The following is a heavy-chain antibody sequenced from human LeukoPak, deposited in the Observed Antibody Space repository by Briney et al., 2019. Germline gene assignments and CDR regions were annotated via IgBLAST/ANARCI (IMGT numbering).Heavy chain of an antibody. CDR2: IIPIFGTA. CDR1: GGTFSSHA. V-gene: IGHV1-69*06. D-gene: IGHD3-22*01. Sequence: ASVKVSCKASGGTFSSHAISWVRQAPGQGLEWMGGIIPIFGTANYAQKFQGRVTITADKSTSTAYMELSSLRSEDTAVYYCARGRFQKYDSSGYYSVDYYYYMDVWGKGTAVTVSS. CDR3: ARGRFQKYDSSGYYSVDYYYYMDV. J-gene: IGHJ6*03.